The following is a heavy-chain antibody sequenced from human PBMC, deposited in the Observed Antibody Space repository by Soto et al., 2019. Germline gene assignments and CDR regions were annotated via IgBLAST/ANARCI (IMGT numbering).Heavy chain of an antibody. Sequence: SVKVSCKASGGTFSSYAISWVRQAPGQGLEWMGGIIPIFGTANYAQKFQGRVTITADKSTSTAYMELSSLRSEDTAVYYCARDPSRVTMVRGAPQGWFDPWGQGTLVTVSS. CDR1: GGTFSSYA. V-gene: IGHV1-69*06. CDR3: ARDPSRVTMVRGAPQGWFDP. D-gene: IGHD3-10*01. J-gene: IGHJ5*02. CDR2: IIPIFGTA.